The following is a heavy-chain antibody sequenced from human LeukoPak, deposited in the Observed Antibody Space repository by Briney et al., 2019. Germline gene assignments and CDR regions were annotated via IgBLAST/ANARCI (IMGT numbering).Heavy chain of an antibody. CDR2: ISGSGYNT. D-gene: IGHD2-2*01. Sequence: GGSLRLSCAASGFTFSSYAMSWVRQAPGKGLEWVSSISGSGYNTYYANSVKGRFSISRDNPKNTLDLQMNSLRAEDTAVYYCAKDYIGYDQDFDYWGQGTLVTVSS. J-gene: IGHJ4*02. CDR1: GFTFSSYA. V-gene: IGHV3-23*01. CDR3: AKDYIGYDQDFDY.